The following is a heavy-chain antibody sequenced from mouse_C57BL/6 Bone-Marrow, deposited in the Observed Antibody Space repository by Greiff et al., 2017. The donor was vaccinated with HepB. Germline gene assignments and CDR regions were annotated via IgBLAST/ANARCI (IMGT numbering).Heavy chain of an antibody. D-gene: IGHD1-1*01. J-gene: IGHJ1*03. CDR3: ARSRREMTTGWYFDV. V-gene: IGHV1-82*01. Sequence: VQLQQSGPELVKPGASVKISCKASGYAFSSSWMNWVKQRPGKGLEWIGRIYPGDGDTNYNGKFKGKATLTADKSSSTAYMQLSSLTSEDSAVYFCARSRREMTTGWYFDVWGTGTTVTVSS. CDR2: IYPGDGDT. CDR1: GYAFSSSW.